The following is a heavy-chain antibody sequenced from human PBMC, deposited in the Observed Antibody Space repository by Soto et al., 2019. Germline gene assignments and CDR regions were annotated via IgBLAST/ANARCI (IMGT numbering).Heavy chain of an antibody. J-gene: IGHJ5*02. CDR1: GFTFSSYA. CDR3: VSQPPFDP. Sequence: GGSLRLSCSASGFTFSSYAMHWVRQAPVKGLEYVSAISSHGGSTYYADSVKGRFTISRGNSKNTLYLQMSSLRAEDTAVYYCVSQPPFDPWGQGTLVTVSS. CDR2: ISSHGGST. D-gene: IGHD6-13*01. V-gene: IGHV3-64D*06.